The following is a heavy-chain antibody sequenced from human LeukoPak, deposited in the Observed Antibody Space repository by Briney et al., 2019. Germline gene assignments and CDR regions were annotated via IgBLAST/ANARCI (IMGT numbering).Heavy chain of an antibody. D-gene: IGHD5-12*01. CDR3: VRVQEKWLRFPRAVDY. CDR2: ISSSSSYI. Sequence: GGSLRLSCAASGFTFSSYSMNWVRQAPGKGLEWVSSISSSSSYIYYADSVKGRFTISRDNAKNSLYLQMNSLRAEDTAVYYCVRVQEKWLRFPRAVDYWGQGTLVTVSS. J-gene: IGHJ4*02. CDR1: GFTFSSYS. V-gene: IGHV3-21*06.